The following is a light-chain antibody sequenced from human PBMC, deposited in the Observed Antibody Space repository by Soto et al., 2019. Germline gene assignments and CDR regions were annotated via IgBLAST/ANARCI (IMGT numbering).Light chain of an antibody. J-gene: IGKJ3*01. Sequence: DIQMTQSPSSVSASVGDRVTITCRASQVINNWLAWYQQKPGKAPNLLIYAASTLQSGVPSRFIGSGSCTDFTLTISSLQPEDFATYYYQQANSFPFTFGPGTKVDIK. CDR2: AAS. CDR3: QQANSFPFT. CDR1: QVINNW. V-gene: IGKV1-12*02.